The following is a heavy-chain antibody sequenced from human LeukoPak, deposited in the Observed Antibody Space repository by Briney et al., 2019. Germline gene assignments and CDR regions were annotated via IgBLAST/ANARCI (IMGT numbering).Heavy chain of an antibody. V-gene: IGHV3-7*01. CDR2: LRPDGSDK. Sequence: GGSLRLSCTGSGFTFSDYWMTRARQAPGKGLEWVANLRPDGSDKYYVDSVKGRFTISRDNAKKLVYLQMNSLRAEDTAVCYCARDAYDDASESWGQGTLVTVSS. CDR3: ARDAYDDASES. D-gene: IGHD3-3*01. CDR1: GFTFSDYW. J-gene: IGHJ5*02.